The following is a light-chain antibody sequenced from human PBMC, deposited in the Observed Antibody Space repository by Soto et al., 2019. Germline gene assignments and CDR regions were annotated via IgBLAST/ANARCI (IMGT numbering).Light chain of an antibody. CDR1: SSDVGGYNY. CDR2: DVS. Sequence: QSALTQPASVSGSPGQSITISCTGTSSDVGGYNYVSWYQQHPGKAPKLMIYDVSKRPSGVSNRFSGSKSGNTASLTISGLQAEDDADYYCSSYTSSSTLAYVFGTGTKLTVL. J-gene: IGLJ1*01. CDR3: SSYTSSSTLAYV. V-gene: IGLV2-14*01.